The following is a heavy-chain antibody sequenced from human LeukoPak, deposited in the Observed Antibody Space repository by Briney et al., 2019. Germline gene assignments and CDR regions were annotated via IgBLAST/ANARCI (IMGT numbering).Heavy chain of an antibody. Sequence: GGSLRLSCAASGFTFSSYAMHWVRQAPGKGLEWVAVISYDGSNKYYADSVKGRFTISRDNSKNTLYLQMNSLRAEDTVVYYCARGVYYYDSSGSTLGYFDYWGQGTLVTVSS. CDR1: GFTFSSYA. CDR3: ARGVYYYDSSGSTLGYFDY. J-gene: IGHJ4*02. CDR2: ISYDGSNK. D-gene: IGHD3-22*01. V-gene: IGHV3-30-3*01.